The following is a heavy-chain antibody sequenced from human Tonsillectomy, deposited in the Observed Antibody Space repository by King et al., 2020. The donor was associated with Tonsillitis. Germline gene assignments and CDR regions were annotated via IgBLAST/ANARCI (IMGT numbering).Heavy chain of an antibody. V-gene: IGHV4-31*03. J-gene: IGHJ4*02. D-gene: IGHD4-23*01. CDR1: GGSISSGGYY. Sequence: VQLQESGPGLVKPSQTLSLTCTVSGGSISSGGYYWDWIRQHPGKGLEWIGDIYNSGRAYYHPSLKSRVTISVDTSKNQFSLKLSSVTAADTAVYYCARGVDYGGHEFDSWGQGTLVTVSS. CDR2: IYNSGRA. CDR3: ARGVDYGGHEFDS.